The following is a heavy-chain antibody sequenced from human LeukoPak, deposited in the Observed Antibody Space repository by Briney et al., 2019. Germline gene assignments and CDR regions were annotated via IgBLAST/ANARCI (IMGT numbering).Heavy chain of an antibody. V-gene: IGHV4-61*02. J-gene: IGHJ4*02. CDR2: IYTSEST. Sequence: PSETLSLTCTVSGGSISSGSYYWSWIRQPAGKGLEWIGRIYTSESTNYNPSLKSRVTISVDTSKHQFSLKLSSVNAADTAVYYCARDYGAAAAIDYWGQGTLVTVS. D-gene: IGHD2-2*01. CDR1: GGSISSGSYY. CDR3: ARDYGAAAAIDY.